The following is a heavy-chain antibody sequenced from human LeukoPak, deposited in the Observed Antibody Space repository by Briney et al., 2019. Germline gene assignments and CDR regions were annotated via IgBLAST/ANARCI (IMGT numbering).Heavy chain of an antibody. CDR3: ARLFVVVPAAPNAFDI. V-gene: IGHV1-46*03. Sequence: GASVKVSCKASGYTFTSYYMHWVRQAPGQGLEWMGIINPSGGSTSYAQKFQSRVTMTRDTSTSTVYMELSSLRSEDTAVYYCARLFVVVPAAPNAFDIWGQGTMVTVSS. CDR2: INPSGGST. J-gene: IGHJ3*02. D-gene: IGHD2-2*01. CDR1: GYTFTSYY.